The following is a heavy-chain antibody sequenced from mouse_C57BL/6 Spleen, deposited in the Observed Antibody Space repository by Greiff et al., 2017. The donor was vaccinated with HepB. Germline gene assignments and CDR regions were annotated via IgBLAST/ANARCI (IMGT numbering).Heavy chain of an antibody. J-gene: IGHJ3*01. V-gene: IGHV2-2*01. Sequence: VQVVESGPGLVQPSQSLSITCTVSGFSLTSYGVHWVRQSPGKGLEWLGVIWSGGSTDYNAAFISRLSISKDNSKSQVFFKMNSLQADDTAIYYCARRGGSSFAWFAYWGQGTLVTVSA. CDR1: GFSLTSYG. CDR2: IWSGGST. CDR3: ARRGGSSFAWFAY. D-gene: IGHD1-1*01.